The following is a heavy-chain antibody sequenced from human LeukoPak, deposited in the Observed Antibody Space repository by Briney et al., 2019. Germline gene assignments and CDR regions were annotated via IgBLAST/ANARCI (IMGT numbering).Heavy chain of an antibody. CDR1: GGTFSSYA. D-gene: IGHD1/OR15-1a*01. V-gene: IGHV1-69*04. J-gene: IGHJ5*02. Sequence: GSSVTVSCKASGGTFSSYAISWVRQASAQGLEWMGRVIPILGIANYAQKFQGRVTITADKSTSTAYMELSSLRSEDTAVYYCARDKQEWFDPWGQGTLVTVSS. CDR3: ARDKQEWFDP. CDR2: VIPILGIA.